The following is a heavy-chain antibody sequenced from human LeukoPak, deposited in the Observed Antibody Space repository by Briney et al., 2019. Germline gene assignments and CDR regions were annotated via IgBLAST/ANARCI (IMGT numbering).Heavy chain of an antibody. V-gene: IGHV3-48*04. CDR1: GFTFSSYS. J-gene: IGHJ5*02. D-gene: IGHD6-13*01. Sequence: GGSLRLSCAASGFTFSSYSMNWVRQAPGKGLEWVSYISSSSSTIYYADSVKGRFTISRDNAKNSLYLQMNSLRAEDTAVYYCASTTAAPIRNANWFDPWGQGTLVTVSS. CDR2: ISSSSSTI. CDR3: ASTTAAPIRNANWFDP.